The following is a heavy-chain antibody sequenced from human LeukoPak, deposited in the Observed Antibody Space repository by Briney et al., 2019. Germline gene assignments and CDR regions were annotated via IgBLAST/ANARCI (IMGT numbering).Heavy chain of an antibody. Sequence: GGSLRLSCAASGFTFSSYEMNWVRQAPGKGLEWVSHISSSGSTIYYADSVRGRFTISRDNTKNSLFLQMNSLRAEDTAIYYCARDVGTSSNWYDPWGQGTLVTVSS. V-gene: IGHV3-48*03. D-gene: IGHD6-6*01. J-gene: IGHJ5*02. CDR1: GFTFSSYE. CDR3: ARDVGTSSNWYDP. CDR2: ISSSGSTI.